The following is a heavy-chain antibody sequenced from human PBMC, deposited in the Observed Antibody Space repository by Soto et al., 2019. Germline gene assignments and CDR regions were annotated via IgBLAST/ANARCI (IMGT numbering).Heavy chain of an antibody. V-gene: IGHV4-30-4*01. D-gene: IGHD3-22*01. J-gene: IGHJ3*02. CDR1: GGSISNGDYY. CDR2: IYYSGST. Sequence: SETLSLTCTVSGGSISNGDYYWSWIRQPPGKGLEWIGYIYYSGSTYYNPSLKSRVTISVDTSKNQFSLKLSSVTAADTAVYYCVSSGLLDIWGQGTMVTVSS. CDR3: VSSGLLDI.